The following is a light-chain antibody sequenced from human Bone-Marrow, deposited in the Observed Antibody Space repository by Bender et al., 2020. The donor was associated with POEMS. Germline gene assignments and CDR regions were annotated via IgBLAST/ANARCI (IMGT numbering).Light chain of an antibody. CDR2: EVT. Sequence: QSVLTQPASVSGSPGQSITISCTGTSSDVGGYNLVSWYQHHPGKVPKLMIFEVTNRPSGISNRFSGSKSGNTASLTISGLQAEDEADYYCSSYLKGNSRVFGGGTRLTVL. CDR1: SSDVGGYNL. CDR3: SSYLKGNSRV. J-gene: IGLJ3*02. V-gene: IGLV2-14*01.